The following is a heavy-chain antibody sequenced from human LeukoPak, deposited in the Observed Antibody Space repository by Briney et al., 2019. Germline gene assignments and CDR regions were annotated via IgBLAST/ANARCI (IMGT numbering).Heavy chain of an antibody. D-gene: IGHD5-18*01. CDR3: ARAGGYSYGLLYYYYGMDV. J-gene: IGHJ6*02. Sequence: SQTLSLTCAISGDSVPSNSAAWNWIRQSPSRGLEWLGRTYYRSKWYNDYAVSVKSRITINPDTSKNQFSLQLNSVTPEDTAVYYCARAGGYSYGLLYYYYGMDVWGQGTTVTVSS. V-gene: IGHV6-1*01. CDR1: GDSVPSNSAA. CDR2: TYYRSKWYN.